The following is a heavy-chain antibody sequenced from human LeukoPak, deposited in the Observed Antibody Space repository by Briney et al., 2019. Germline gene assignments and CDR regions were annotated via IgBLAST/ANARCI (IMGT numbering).Heavy chain of an antibody. CDR1: GFTFSSYG. V-gene: IGHV3-30*18. CDR2: IAYDGGNK. D-gene: IGHD3-10*01. CDR3: AKDYGGYYGSGSYYNVYYFDY. J-gene: IGHJ4*02. Sequence: AGGSLRLSCAASGFTFSSYGMHWVRQAPGKGLEWVAVIAYDGGNKYYADSVKGRFTISRDNSKNTLYLQMNSLRAEDTAVYYCAKDYGGYYGSGSYYNVYYFDYWGQGTLVTVSS.